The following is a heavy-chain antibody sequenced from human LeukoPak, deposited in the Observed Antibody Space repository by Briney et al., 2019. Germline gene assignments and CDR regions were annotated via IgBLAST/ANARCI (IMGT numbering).Heavy chain of an antibody. V-gene: IGHV3-21*01. CDR2: ISSSSSYI. CDR3: ARGDSSSWYGEYNWFDP. J-gene: IGHJ5*02. CDR1: GFTFPSYA. D-gene: IGHD6-13*01. Sequence: GGSLRLSCAASGFTFPSYAMSWVRQAPGKGLEWVSSISSSSSYIYYADSVKGRFTISRDNAKNSLYLQMNSLRAEDTAVYYCARGDSSSWYGEYNWFDPWGQGTLVTVSS.